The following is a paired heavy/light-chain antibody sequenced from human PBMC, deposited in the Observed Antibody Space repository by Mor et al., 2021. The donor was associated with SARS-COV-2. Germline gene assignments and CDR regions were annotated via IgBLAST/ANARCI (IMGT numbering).Heavy chain of an antibody. V-gene: IGHV3-66*01. J-gene: IGHJ4*02. CDR2: LYRGGGA. D-gene: IGHD3-16*01. CDR1: GFSVSNSH. Sequence: EVQLVQSGGGLVQPGGSLRLSCAASGFSVSNSHMSWVRQAPGKGLEWVSVLYRGGGAYDADSVRGRFTISRDNLKNTLHLQMNSLRVDDTAVYYCARGGQGDDDDSWGYFDYWGQGTLVTVSS. CDR3: ARGGQGDDDDSWGYFDY.
Light chain of an antibody. CDR2: GAS. CDR1: QSVSSSY. V-gene: IGKV3-20*01. CDR3: QEYDDSPSWT. J-gene: IGKJ1*01. Sequence: EIVLTQSPVTLSLSPGERATLSCRASQSVSSSYLAWYQQKSGQAPRLLIYGASSRATGIPDRFSGSGSGTDFTLTINRVEPEDFAVYYCQEYDDSPSWTFGQGTKVEIK.